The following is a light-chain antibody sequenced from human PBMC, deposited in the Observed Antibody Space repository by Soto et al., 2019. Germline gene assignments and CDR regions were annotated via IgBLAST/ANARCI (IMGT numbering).Light chain of an antibody. V-gene: IGKV3-20*01. CDR2: GAS. CDR3: HQYAGPPA. CDR1: QSVASTY. J-gene: IGKJ5*01. Sequence: ESVLTQAAGASSLTPGERATLSCWASQSVASTYLGWYQQKPGQAPRLLIYGASSRATGIPDRFSGSGSGTDFTLTVSRLEPEDFALYYCHQYAGPPASGQGTRLEIK.